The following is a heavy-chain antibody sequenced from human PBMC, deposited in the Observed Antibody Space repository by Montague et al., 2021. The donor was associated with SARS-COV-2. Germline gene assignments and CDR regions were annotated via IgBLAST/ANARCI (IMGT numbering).Heavy chain of an antibody. CDR3: AREGGEYDFWSGYSRSIYYYGMDV. Sequence: QSGAEVKKPGESLKISCKASGYTFTGYYMHWVRQAPGQGLEWMGWINPNSGGTNYAQKFQGRVTMTRDTSISTAYMELSRLRSDDTAVYYCAREGGEYDFWSGYSRSIYYYGMDVWGQGTTVTVSS. J-gene: IGHJ6*02. D-gene: IGHD3-3*01. CDR2: INPNSGGT. V-gene: IGHV1-2*02. CDR1: GYTFTGYY.